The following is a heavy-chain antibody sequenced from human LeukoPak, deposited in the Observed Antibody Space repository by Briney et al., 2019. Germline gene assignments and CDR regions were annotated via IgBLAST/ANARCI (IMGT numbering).Heavy chain of an antibody. V-gene: IGHV1-2*02. Sequence: ASVKVSCKASGYTFTGYYMHWVRQAPGQGLEWMGWINPNSGGTNYAKKFQGRVTVTRDTSISTAYMELSRLRSDDTAVYYCARGVVAGPLFYFDYWGQGTLVTVSS. D-gene: IGHD6-19*01. CDR1: GYTFTGYY. CDR2: INPNSGGT. CDR3: ARGVVAGPLFYFDY. J-gene: IGHJ4*02.